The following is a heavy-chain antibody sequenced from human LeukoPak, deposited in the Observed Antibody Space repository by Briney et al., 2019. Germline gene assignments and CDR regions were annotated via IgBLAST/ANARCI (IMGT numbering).Heavy chain of an antibody. CDR3: AREIDYYDSSGYNGY. CDR2: INPNSGGT. CDR1: GYTFTGYY. D-gene: IGHD3-22*01. V-gene: IGHV1-2*02. J-gene: IGHJ4*02. Sequence: ASVKVSCKASGYTFTGYYMHCVRQAPGQGLEWMGWINPNSGGTKNAQKFQGRVTMTRDTSISTAYMELSRLRSDDTAVYYCAREIDYYDSSGYNGYWGQGTLVTVSS.